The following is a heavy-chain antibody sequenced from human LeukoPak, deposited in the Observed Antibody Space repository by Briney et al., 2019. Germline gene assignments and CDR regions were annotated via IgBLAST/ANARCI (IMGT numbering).Heavy chain of an antibody. D-gene: IGHD2-21*02. CDR1: GLTFSSFA. CDR3: ARKRYCGGDCYGNYFDY. Sequence: PGGSLRLSCAASGLTFSSFAMTWVRQAPGKGLEWVSGISGSGSTTYYADSVKGRFTISRDNAKNSLYLQMNSLRAEDTAVYYCARKRYCGGDCYGNYFDYWGQGTLVTVSS. CDR2: ISGSGSTT. J-gene: IGHJ4*02. V-gene: IGHV3-23*01.